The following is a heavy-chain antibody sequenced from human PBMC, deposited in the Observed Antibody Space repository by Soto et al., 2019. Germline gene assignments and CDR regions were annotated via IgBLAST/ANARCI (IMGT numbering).Heavy chain of an antibody. D-gene: IGHD3-10*01. CDR3: ARGKGTHRY. CDR2: ILYNGTT. Sequence: PSETLSLTCSVSGVSLTSYDWSWIRQTPGKTLEWLGCILYNGTTNYNPSLNSRVTISLDMSKNQFSLKLKSVCAEDTALYYCARGKGTHRYWGPGTLVTVSS. CDR1: GVSLTSYD. V-gene: IGHV4-59*01. J-gene: IGHJ4*02.